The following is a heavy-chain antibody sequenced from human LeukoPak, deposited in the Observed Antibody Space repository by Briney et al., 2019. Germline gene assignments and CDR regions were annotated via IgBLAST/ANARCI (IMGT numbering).Heavy chain of an antibody. J-gene: IGHJ3*02. V-gene: IGHV4-30-4*08. D-gene: IGHD3-22*01. CDR1: GGSISSGDYY. Sequence: SETLSLTCTVSGGSISSGDYYWSWIRQPPGKGLEWIGYIYYSGSTYYNPSLKSRVTISVDTSKNQFSLKLSSVTAADTAVYYCAGGDYYDSSGYYSSVAFDIWGQGTMVTVSS. CDR2: IYYSGST. CDR3: AGGDYYDSSGYYSSVAFDI.